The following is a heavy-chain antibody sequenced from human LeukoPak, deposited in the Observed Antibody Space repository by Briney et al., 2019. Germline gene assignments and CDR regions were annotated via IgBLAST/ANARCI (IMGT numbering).Heavy chain of an antibody. CDR3: ARDPSPMRGI. V-gene: IGHV3-30*02. D-gene: IGHD3-22*01. CDR2: IPSDGSDE. J-gene: IGHJ3*02. Sequence: GGSLRISCEVSGFRLTTYGTHWVRQAPGKGLEWVAYIPSDGSDEYYVDSVKGRFSISRDNAKNSLYLQMNSLRVEDTAVYYCARDPSPMRGIWGQGTMVTVSS. CDR1: GFRLTTYG.